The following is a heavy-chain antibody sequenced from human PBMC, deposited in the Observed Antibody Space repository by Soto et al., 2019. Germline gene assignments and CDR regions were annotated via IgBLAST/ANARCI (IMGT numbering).Heavy chain of an antibody. CDR1: GFTVSSNY. CDR2: IYSGGST. D-gene: IGHD6-19*01. Sequence: GGSLRLSCAASGFTVSSNYMSWVRQAPGKGLEWVSVIYSGGSTYYADSVKGRFTISRDNSKNTLYLQMNSLRAEDTAVYYCARETPGYSSGWYYFDYWGQGTLVTVSS. J-gene: IGHJ4*02. CDR3: ARETPGYSSGWYYFDY. V-gene: IGHV3-66*01.